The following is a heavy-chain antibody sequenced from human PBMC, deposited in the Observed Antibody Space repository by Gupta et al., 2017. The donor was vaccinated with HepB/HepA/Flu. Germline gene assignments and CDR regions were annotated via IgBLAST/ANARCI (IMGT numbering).Heavy chain of an antibody. V-gene: IGHV1-3*04. CDR3: ARDLGSGNYRFDS. CDR2: INTDNGNT. Sequence: QVQLVQSGAEVKKPGASVKVSCKSSGYTFTDYAIHWVRQAPGQRLEWIGWINTDNGNTKYSPKFQARVTITRDTYTTTAYMELSSLRSEDTAVYYCARDLGSGNYRFDSWGQGILGTVSS. D-gene: IGHD4-23*01. J-gene: IGHJ4*02. CDR1: GYTFTDYA.